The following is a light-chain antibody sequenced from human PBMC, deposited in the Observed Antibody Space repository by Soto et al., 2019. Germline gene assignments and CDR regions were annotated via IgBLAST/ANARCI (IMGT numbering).Light chain of an antibody. CDR1: QSVSNNY. Sequence: EIVLTQSPGILSLSPGERATLSCRASQSVSNNYVAWYQQKPGQAPRLLIYGASSRATGIPDRFSGSGSGTDFSLTISRLEPEDFALYSCQQYGSSPRTFGQGTKLEI. CDR2: GAS. V-gene: IGKV3-20*01. CDR3: QQYGSSPRT. J-gene: IGKJ2*02.